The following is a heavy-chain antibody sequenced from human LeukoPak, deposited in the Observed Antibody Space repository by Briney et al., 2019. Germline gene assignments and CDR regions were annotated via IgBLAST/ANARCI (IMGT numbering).Heavy chain of an antibody. J-gene: IGHJ4*02. CDR2: ISSSGSTI. V-gene: IGHV3-11*04. Sequence: GGSLRLSCAASGFILRDYYMSWIRQAPGKGLEWVSYISSSGSTIYYADSVKGRFTISRDNAKNSLYLQMNSLRAEDTAVYCCARDFITMVRGFDYWGQGTLVTVSS. CDR1: GFILRDYY. D-gene: IGHD3-10*01. CDR3: ARDFITMVRGFDY.